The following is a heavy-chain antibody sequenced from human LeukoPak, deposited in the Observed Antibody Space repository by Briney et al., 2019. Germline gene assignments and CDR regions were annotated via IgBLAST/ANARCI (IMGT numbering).Heavy chain of an antibody. J-gene: IGHJ4*02. V-gene: IGHV3-7*01. CDR1: GFRFSEYW. CDR3: ARDHVIASAGNDY. D-gene: IGHD6-13*01. Sequence: PGGSLRLSCAASGFRFSEYWMSWVRQAPGKGLEWVANMKQDGSGKYYVDSVKGRFTISRDNAKNSLYLQMNSLRAEDTALYYCARDHVIASAGNDYWGQGSLVTVSS. CDR2: MKQDGSGK.